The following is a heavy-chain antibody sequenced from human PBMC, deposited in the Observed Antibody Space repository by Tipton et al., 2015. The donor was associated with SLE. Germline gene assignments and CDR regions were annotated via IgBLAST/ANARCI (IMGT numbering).Heavy chain of an antibody. J-gene: IGHJ4*02. D-gene: IGHD1-26*01. CDR3: ARWGRIVGATLDY. V-gene: IGHV1-18*04. Sequence: QSGAEVKPPGASVSISCKASGYTFTTYYIHWVRQAPGQGLEWMGWISAYNGNTNYAQKFQGRVTITADKSTSTAYMELSSLRSEDTAVYYCARWGRIVGATLDYWGQGTLVTVSS. CDR1: GYTFTTYY. CDR2: ISAYNGNT.